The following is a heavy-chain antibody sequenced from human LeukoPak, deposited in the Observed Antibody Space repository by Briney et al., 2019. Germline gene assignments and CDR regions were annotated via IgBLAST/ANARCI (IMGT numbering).Heavy chain of an antibody. Sequence: PGGSLRLSCAASGFTFSSYSMNWVRQAPGKGLEWVSYISSSSTIYYADSVKGRFTISRDNAKNSLYLQMNSLRAEDTAVYYCARDGSGSYGAFDYWGQGTLVTVSS. CDR3: ARDGSGSYGAFDY. J-gene: IGHJ4*02. D-gene: IGHD3-10*01. CDR2: ISSSSTI. V-gene: IGHV3-48*01. CDR1: GFTFSSYS.